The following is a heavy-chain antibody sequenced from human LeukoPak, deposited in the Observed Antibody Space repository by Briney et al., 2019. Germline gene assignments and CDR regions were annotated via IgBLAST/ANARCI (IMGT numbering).Heavy chain of an antibody. Sequence: ASVKVSCKASGYTFTGYYMHWVRQAPGQGLEWMGWINPNSGGTHYAQKFQGRVTMTRDTSISTAYMDLSRQRSDDTSVYYCARAHPDRYCRSTSCTIPRLVDYWGQGTLVTVSS. CDR1: GYTFTGYY. V-gene: IGHV1-2*02. CDR3: ARAHPDRYCRSTSCTIPRLVDY. D-gene: IGHD2-2*01. J-gene: IGHJ4*02. CDR2: INPNSGGT.